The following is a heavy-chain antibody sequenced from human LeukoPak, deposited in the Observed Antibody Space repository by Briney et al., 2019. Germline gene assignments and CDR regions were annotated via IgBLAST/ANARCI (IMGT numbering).Heavy chain of an antibody. CDR2: IRYDGSNK. V-gene: IGHV3-30*02. J-gene: IGHJ4*02. CDR3: AKDRPPFYGSGSGVDY. D-gene: IGHD3-10*01. Sequence: GGSLRLSCAASGFTFSSYGMHWVRQAPGKGLEWVAFIRYDGSNKYYADSVKGRFTISRDNSKNTLYLQMNSLRAEDTAVYYCAKDRPPFYGSGSGVDYWGQGTLVTVSS. CDR1: GFTFSSYG.